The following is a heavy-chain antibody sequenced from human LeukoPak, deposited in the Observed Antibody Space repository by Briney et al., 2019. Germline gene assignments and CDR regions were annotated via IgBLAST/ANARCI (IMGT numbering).Heavy chain of an antibody. V-gene: IGHV1-69*13. Sequence: SVKVSCKASGGTISSYAISWVRQAPGQGLEWMGGIIPIFGTANYAQKFQGRVTITADESTSTAYMELSSLRSEDTAVYYCARDIRSGYSGYDEGSVWGRGTLVTVSS. CDR1: GGTISSYA. CDR3: ARDIRSGYSGYDEGSV. J-gene: IGHJ4*02. D-gene: IGHD5-12*01. CDR2: IIPIFGTA.